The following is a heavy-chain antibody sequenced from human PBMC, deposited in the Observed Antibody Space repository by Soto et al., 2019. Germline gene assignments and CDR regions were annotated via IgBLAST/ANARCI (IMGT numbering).Heavy chain of an antibody. Sequence: PSETLSLSCNVSGVSISSSSYYWGWIRQPPGKGREWIGSIYYSGSTYYNPSLKSRVTISVDTSKNQFSLKLSSVTAADTAVYYCERSRAYGDFERYDYYGMDVWGQGTTVT. CDR3: ERSRAYGDFERYDYYGMDV. V-gene: IGHV4-39*01. D-gene: IGHD4-17*01. CDR1: GVSISSSSYY. CDR2: IYYSGST. J-gene: IGHJ6*02.